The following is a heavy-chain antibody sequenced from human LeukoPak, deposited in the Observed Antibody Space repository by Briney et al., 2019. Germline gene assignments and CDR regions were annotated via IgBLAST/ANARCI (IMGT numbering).Heavy chain of an antibody. Sequence: GGSLRLSCAASGFTFSSYGMRWVRQAPGKGLEWVAVIWYDGSNKYYADSVKGRFTISRDNSKNTLYLQMNSLRAEDKAVYYCARDGRPYYYGSGSYHYGMDVWGQGTTVTVSS. J-gene: IGHJ6*02. V-gene: IGHV3-33*01. CDR2: IWYDGSNK. CDR1: GFTFSSYG. D-gene: IGHD3-10*01. CDR3: ARDGRPYYYGSGSYHYGMDV.